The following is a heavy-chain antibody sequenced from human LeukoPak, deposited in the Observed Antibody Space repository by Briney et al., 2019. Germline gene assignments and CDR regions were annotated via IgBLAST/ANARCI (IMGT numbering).Heavy chain of an antibody. CDR1: GGTFSSYA. CDR3: ARGGGYSGYEDY. J-gene: IGHJ4*02. D-gene: IGHD5-12*01. Sequence: GASVKVSCKASGGTFSSYAISWVRQAPGQGLEWMGGIIPIFDTANYAQKFQGRVTITADESTSTAYMELSSLRSEDTAVYCCARGGGYSGYEDYWGQGTLVTVSS. CDR2: IIPIFDTA. V-gene: IGHV1-69*01.